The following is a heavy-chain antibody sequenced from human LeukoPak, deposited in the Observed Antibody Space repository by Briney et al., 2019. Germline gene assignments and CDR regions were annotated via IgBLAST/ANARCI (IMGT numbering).Heavy chain of an antibody. CDR2: FYHGGST. J-gene: IGHJ3*02. CDR3: ARGVAAAGNDAFDI. CDR1: GYSISTGYY. D-gene: IGHD6-13*01. Sequence: SETLSLTCTVSGYSISTGYYWDWIRQPPGKGLEWIGTFYHGGSTYYNPSLKSRVTISVDTSKNQFSLKLSSVTAADTAVYYCARGVAAAGNDAFDIWGQGTMVTVSS. V-gene: IGHV4-38-2*02.